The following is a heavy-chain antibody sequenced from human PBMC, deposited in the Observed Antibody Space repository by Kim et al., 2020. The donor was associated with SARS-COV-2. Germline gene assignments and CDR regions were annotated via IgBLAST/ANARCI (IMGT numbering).Heavy chain of an antibody. Sequence: SETLSLTCTVSGGSISSYYWSWIRQPPGKGLEWIGYIYYSGSTNYNPSLKSRVTISVDTSKNQFSLKLSSVTAADTAVYYCARVGSGWTDLDYWGQGTLV. J-gene: IGHJ4*02. CDR2: IYYSGST. D-gene: IGHD6-19*01. CDR1: GGSISSYY. V-gene: IGHV4-59*01. CDR3: ARVGSGWTDLDY.